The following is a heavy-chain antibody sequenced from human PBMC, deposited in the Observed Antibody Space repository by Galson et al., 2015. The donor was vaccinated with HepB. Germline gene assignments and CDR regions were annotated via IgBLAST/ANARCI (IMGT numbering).Heavy chain of an antibody. Sequence: SLRLSCAASGFTFSNAWMSWVRQAPGKGLEWVGRIKSKTDGGTTDYAAPVKGRFTISRDDSKNTLDLQMNSPKTEDTAVYYCTTDAPIVVVPASYYYYGMDVWGQGTTVTVSS. J-gene: IGHJ6*02. CDR3: TTDAPIVVVPASYYYYGMDV. V-gene: IGHV3-15*01. D-gene: IGHD2-2*01. CDR2: IKSKTDGGTT. CDR1: GFTFSNAW.